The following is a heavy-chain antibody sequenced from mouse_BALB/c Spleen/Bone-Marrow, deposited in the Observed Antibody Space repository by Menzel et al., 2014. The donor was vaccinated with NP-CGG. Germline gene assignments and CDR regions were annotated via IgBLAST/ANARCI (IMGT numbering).Heavy chain of an antibody. CDR3: AREARTTARFAY. Sequence: VQLKQSGPVLVKPSQSLSLTCTVTAYSITSGYGWHWIRQFPGNKLEWMGYIHYSGTTHYNPPLKSRISITRDTSKNQFFLQLNYVTTEDTATYNCAREARTTARFAYWGQGTLVTVSA. D-gene: IGHD1-2*01. V-gene: IGHV3-1*02. J-gene: IGHJ3*01. CDR2: IHYSGTT. CDR1: AYSITSGYG.